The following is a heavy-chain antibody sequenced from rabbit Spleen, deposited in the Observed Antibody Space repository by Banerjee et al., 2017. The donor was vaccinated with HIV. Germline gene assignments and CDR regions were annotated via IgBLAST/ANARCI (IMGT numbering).Heavy chain of an antibody. CDR1: GIDFSGK. J-gene: IGHJ4*01. Sequence: QSLEESGGGLVKPGASLTLTCKDSGIDFSGKMCWVRQAPGKGLEWIACMDTNGDDSTDYATWAKGRFTISKGSSTMVTLEMTSLTGADTATYFCARGFVMFGGWSVDGYVAGYYFNFWGPGTLVTVS. CDR3: ARGFVMFGGWSVDGYVAGYYFNF. V-gene: IGHV1S40*01. D-gene: IGHD6-1*01. CDR2: MDTNGDDST.